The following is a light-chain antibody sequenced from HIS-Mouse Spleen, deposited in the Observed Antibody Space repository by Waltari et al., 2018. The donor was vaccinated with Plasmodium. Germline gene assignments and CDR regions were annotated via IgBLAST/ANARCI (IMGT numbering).Light chain of an antibody. CDR2: EVS. J-gene: IGLJ2*01. V-gene: IGLV2-8*01. Sequence: QSALTQPPSASGSPGQSVTIPCTGTSTDVGGSHSVSWYQQHPGKAPKLMIYEVSKRPSGVPDRFSGSKSGNTASLTVSGLQAEDEADYYCSSYAGSNVVFGGGTKLTVL. CDR1: STDVGGSHS. CDR3: SSYAGSNVV.